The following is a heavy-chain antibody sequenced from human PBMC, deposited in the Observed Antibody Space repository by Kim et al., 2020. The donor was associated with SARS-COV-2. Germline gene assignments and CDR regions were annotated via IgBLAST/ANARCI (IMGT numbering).Heavy chain of an antibody. V-gene: IGHV1-24*01. Sequence: ASVKVSCKVSGYTLTELSMHWVRQAPGKGLEWMGGFDPEDGETIYAQKFQGRVTMTEDTSTDTAYMELSSLRSEDTAVYYCATDRTTVTTARAFDIWGQGTMVTVSS. CDR2: FDPEDGET. CDR3: ATDRTTVTTARAFDI. D-gene: IGHD4-17*01. J-gene: IGHJ3*02. CDR1: GYTLTELS.